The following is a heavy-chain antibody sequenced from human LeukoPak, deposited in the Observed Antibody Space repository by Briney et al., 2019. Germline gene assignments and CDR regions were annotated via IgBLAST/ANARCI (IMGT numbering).Heavy chain of an antibody. V-gene: IGHV3-23*01. CDR1: GFTFSSYG. CDR3: AKVAYYYDSSGYSPLYY. Sequence: GGTLRLSCAASGFTFSSYGMSWGRQAPGKGLKWVSAISASGGSTYYADSVKGRFTISRDNSKNTLYLQMNSLRAEDTAVYYCAKVAYYYDSSGYSPLYYWGQGTLVTVSS. CDR2: ISASGGST. D-gene: IGHD3-22*01. J-gene: IGHJ4*02.